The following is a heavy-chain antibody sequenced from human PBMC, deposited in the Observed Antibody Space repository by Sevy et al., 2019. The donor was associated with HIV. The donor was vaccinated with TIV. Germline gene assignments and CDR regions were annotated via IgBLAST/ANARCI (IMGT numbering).Heavy chain of an antibody. CDR3: GRGGPLGDTARIPWGMDV. CDR1: GFTLTTYW. V-gene: IGHV3-7*01. J-gene: IGHJ6*02. Sequence: GGSLRLSCAASGFTLTTYWMNWVRQAPGKGLEWVANIKEGGSEKYYVDSVKGRFALPRDDAKNSLCLQMNGLRAGDTAVYYGGRGGPLGDTARIPWGMDVWGQGTTVTVSS. CDR2: IKEGGSEK. D-gene: IGHD5-18*01.